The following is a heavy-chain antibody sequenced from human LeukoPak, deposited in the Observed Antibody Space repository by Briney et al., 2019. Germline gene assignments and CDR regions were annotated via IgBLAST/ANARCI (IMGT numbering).Heavy chain of an antibody. V-gene: IGHV4-34*01. D-gene: IGHD3-9*01. CDR1: GGSFSGYY. J-gene: IGHJ4*02. CDR2: INHSGST. CDR3: ARSYYDILTGYLYFDY. Sequence: PSETLSLTCAVYGGSFSGYYWSWIRQPPGKGLEWIGEINHSGSTNYNPSLKSRVTISVDTSKNQFSLKLSSVTAADTAVYYCARSYYDILTGYLYFDYWGQGTLVTVSS.